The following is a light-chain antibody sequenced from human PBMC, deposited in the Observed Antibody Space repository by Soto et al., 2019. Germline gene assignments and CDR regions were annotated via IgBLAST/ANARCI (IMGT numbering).Light chain of an antibody. J-gene: IGKJ5*01. CDR3: QQYDTSPPT. CDR1: QPITSRY. V-gene: IGKV3-20*01. Sequence: IVLTQSPGTLSLSPGERATLSCRASQPITSRYLAWYQHQPGQAPRLLIYRTLARAPGIPDRFSGGGSGKDFHLTINRLEREDFEVYYCQQYDTSPPTFGQGTRLDIK. CDR2: RTL.